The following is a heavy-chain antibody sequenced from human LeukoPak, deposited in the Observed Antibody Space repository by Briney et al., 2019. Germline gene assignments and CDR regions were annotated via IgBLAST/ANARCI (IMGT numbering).Heavy chain of an antibody. D-gene: IGHD5-24*01. J-gene: IGHJ3*02. CDR1: GYTFTGYY. CDR2: INPNSGGT. Sequence: ASVKVSCRASGYTFTGYYMHWVRQAPGQGLEWMGWINPNSGGTNYAQKFQGRVTMTRDTSISTAYMELSSLRSEDTAVYYCARGLEMATIKGSAFDIWGQGTMVTVSS. V-gene: IGHV1-2*02. CDR3: ARGLEMATIKGSAFDI.